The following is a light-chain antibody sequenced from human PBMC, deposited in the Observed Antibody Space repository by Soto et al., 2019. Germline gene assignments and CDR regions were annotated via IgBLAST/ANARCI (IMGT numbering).Light chain of an antibody. Sequence: QSALTQPASVSGSPGQSITISCTGTSSDVGGYNYVSWYQQHPGKAPKLIIYDVTNRPSGVSYRFSASKSGNTASLTISGLQAEDEADYYCSSYTSSSTFYVFGAGTKVT. CDR2: DVT. CDR3: SSYTSSSTFYV. J-gene: IGLJ1*01. CDR1: SSDVGGYNY. V-gene: IGLV2-14*03.